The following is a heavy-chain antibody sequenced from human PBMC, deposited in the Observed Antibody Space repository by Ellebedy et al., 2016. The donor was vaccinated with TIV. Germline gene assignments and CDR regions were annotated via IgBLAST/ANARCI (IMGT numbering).Heavy chain of an antibody. CDR2: IYYSGST. J-gene: IGHJ6*02. V-gene: IGHV4-61*01. D-gene: IGHD6-6*01. Sequence: SETLSLXXTVSGGSVSSGSYYWSWIRQPPGKGLEWIGYIYYSGSTNYNPSLKSRVTISVDTSKNQFSLKLSSVTAADTAVYYCARVTAARPRYYYGMDVWGQGTTVTVSS. CDR3: ARVTAARPRYYYGMDV. CDR1: GGSVSSGSYY.